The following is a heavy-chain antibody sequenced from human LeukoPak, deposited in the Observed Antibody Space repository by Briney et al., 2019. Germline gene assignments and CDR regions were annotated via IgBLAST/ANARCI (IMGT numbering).Heavy chain of an antibody. Sequence: AEPLTLTCTVSGGTISSHYWSWIRQPPGKGLEWIGYTYYSRSSNNNSSRTRQAIISVDTYKNQYPLMLSSVPAADTAVYCCASLVPSEQSWYFDLWGRGDLVTVS. J-gene: IGHJ2*01. V-gene: IGHV4-59*11. CDR3: ASLVPSEQSWYFDL. D-gene: IGHD2-2*01. CDR1: GGTISSHY. CDR2: TYYSRSS.